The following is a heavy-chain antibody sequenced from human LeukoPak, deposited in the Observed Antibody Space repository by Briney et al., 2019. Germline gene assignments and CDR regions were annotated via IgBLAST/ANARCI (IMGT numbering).Heavy chain of an antibody. V-gene: IGHV3-15*01. D-gene: IGHD2-2*01. CDR1: GFTFNYAW. CDR3: AADVPVPAAQIDY. Sequence: GGSLRLSCATSGFTFNYAWMSWVRQPPGQGLEWVARIKAKISGGTTDYAAPVKGRFTISRDDSINTLYLQMNSLQTGDTAVYYCAADVPVPAAQIDYWGQGTPVTVSS. J-gene: IGHJ4*02. CDR2: IKAKISGGTT.